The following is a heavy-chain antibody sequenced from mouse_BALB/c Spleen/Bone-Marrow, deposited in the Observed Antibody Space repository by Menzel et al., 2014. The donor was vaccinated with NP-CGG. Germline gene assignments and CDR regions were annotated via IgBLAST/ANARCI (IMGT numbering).Heavy chain of an antibody. V-gene: IGHV3-6*02. D-gene: IGHD1-2*01. Sequence: VQLKDSGPGLVKPSQSLSLTCSVTGYSITSGYYWNWIRQFPGNKLEWMGYISYDGSSNYNPSLKNRISITRDTSKNQFFLKLSSVNTEDTASYYCASGYYGGSFAYWGQGTLVTVSA. CDR2: ISYDGSS. CDR3: ASGYYGGSFAY. CDR1: GYSITSGYY. J-gene: IGHJ3*01.